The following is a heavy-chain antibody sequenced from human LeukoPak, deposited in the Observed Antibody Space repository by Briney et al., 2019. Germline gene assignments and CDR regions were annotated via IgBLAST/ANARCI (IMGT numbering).Heavy chain of an antibody. CDR1: GDSISSYY. CDR2: IYYSGST. D-gene: IGHD2/OR15-2a*01. Sequence: SETLSLTCTVSGDSISSYYWSWIRQPPGKGLEWIGYIYYSGSTYYNPSLKSRVTISVDTSKNQFSLELSSVTAADTAVYYCARDNFRYNWFDPWGQGTLVTVSS. J-gene: IGHJ5*02. CDR3: ARDNFRYNWFDP. V-gene: IGHV4-59*12.